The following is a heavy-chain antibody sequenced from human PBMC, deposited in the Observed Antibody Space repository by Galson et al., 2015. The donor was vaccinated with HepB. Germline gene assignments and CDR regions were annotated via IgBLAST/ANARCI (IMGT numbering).Heavy chain of an antibody. Sequence: SVKVSCKASGGTFSSYAISWVRQAPGQGLEWMGGIIPIFGTANYAQKFQGRVTITADESTSTAYMELSSLRSEDTAVYYCAREKGGYYYDSSGSHYFDYWGQGTLVTVSS. D-gene: IGHD3-22*01. CDR1: GGTFSSYA. V-gene: IGHV1-69*13. CDR2: IIPIFGTA. J-gene: IGHJ4*02. CDR3: AREKGGYYYDSSGSHYFDY.